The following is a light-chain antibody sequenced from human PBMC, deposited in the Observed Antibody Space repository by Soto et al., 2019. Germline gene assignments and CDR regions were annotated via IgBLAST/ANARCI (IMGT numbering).Light chain of an antibody. Sequence: EIVMTQSPATLSVSPGERATLSCRASQSVSSNLAWYQQKPGQAPRLLIYGASTRATGIPARFSVSGSGTEFTLTISILQSEDFAVYYCQQYNNWRPYTFGQGTKLEIK. CDR2: GAS. J-gene: IGKJ2*01. V-gene: IGKV3-15*01. CDR3: QQYNNWRPYT. CDR1: QSVSSN.